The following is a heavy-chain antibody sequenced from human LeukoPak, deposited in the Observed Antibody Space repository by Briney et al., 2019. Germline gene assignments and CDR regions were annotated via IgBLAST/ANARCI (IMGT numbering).Heavy chain of an antibody. J-gene: IGHJ3*01. V-gene: IGHV1-8*01. D-gene: IGHD2-21*02. CDR1: GYTFTNYD. CDR3: ALCGGDCGGAFDV. Sequence: GASVKVSCKASGYTFTNYDINWLRQGTGQGLEWMAWMTPNSGNTGHVQKFQGRLTMTRDISISTAYMELSSLRSEDTAVYYCALCGGDCGGAFDVWGQGTTVTVSS. CDR2: MTPNSGNT.